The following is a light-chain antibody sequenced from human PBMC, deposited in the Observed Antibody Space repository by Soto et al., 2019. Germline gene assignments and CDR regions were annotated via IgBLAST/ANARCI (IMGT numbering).Light chain of an antibody. CDR2: EAT. CDR1: TSTVGTYDL. V-gene: IGLV2-23*01. J-gene: IGLJ3*02. CDR3: YSFSGGVGVSVM. Sequence: QSALTQPASVSGSPGQSISISCTGTTSTVGTYDLVSWYQQHPGKAPRLLIYEATKRHSGTSNRFSGSKSGNTASLTISGSESQDEADDYYYSFSGGVGVSVMFGGGTKVTVL.